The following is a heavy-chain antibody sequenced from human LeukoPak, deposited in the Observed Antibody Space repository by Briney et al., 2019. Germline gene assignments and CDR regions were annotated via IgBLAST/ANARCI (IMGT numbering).Heavy chain of an antibody. CDR3: ARTYDTSGSPFDY. D-gene: IGHD3-22*01. Sequence: SETLSLTCTVSGGSVGSGSYYWSWIRQPPGKGLEWIGYIYYSGSTNYNPSLKSRVTISVDTSKNQFSLKLSSVTAADTAVYYCARTYDTSGSPFDYWGQGTLVTVSS. V-gene: IGHV4-61*01. CDR1: GGSVGSGSYY. J-gene: IGHJ4*02. CDR2: IYYSGST.